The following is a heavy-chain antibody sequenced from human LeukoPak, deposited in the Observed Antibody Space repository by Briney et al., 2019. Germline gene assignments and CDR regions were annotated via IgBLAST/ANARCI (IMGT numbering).Heavy chain of an antibody. CDR1: GFTFSDYS. CDR2: ISYDGKKI. Sequence: GGSLRLSCAASGFTFSDYSMHWVRQAPGKGLEWVAVISYDGKKIFYADSVKGRFTISRDNSKNTVDLQMNSLRAEDMAVYYCARDSPGTTASDYWGQGTLVTVSS. J-gene: IGHJ4*02. CDR3: ARDSPGTTASDY. V-gene: IGHV3-30*04. D-gene: IGHD1-1*01.